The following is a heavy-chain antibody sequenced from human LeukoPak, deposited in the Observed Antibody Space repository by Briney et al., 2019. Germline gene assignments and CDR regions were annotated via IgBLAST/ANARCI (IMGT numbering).Heavy chain of an antibody. CDR2: INSDGSWT. D-gene: IGHD6-19*01. CDR3: AKEGLWSSNGLPFDY. J-gene: IGHJ4*02. CDR1: GNYW. Sequence: PGGSLRLSCAASGNYWMHWVRQAPGKGLVWVSHINSDGSWTSYADSVKGRFTISRDNSKNTLYLQMNSLKAEDTAVYYCAKEGLWSSNGLPFDYWGQGTLVTVSS. V-gene: IGHV3-74*01.